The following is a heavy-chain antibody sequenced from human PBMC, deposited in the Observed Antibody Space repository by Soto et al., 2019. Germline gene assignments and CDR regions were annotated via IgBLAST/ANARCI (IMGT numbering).Heavy chain of an antibody. CDR1: GFTFSSNY. CDR3: ARVGLNYYGMDV. J-gene: IGHJ6*02. Sequence: VQLVESGGGVVQPGRSLRLSCAASGFTFSSNYMSWVRQAPGKGLEWVSVIYSGGSTYYADSVKGRFTISRDNSKNTLYLQMNSLRAEDTAVYYCARVGLNYYGMDVWGQGTTVTVSS. D-gene: IGHD2-21*02. V-gene: IGHV3-66*01. CDR2: IYSGGST.